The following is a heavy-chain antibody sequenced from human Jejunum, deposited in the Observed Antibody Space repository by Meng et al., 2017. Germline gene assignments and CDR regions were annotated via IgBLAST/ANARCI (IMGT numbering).Heavy chain of an antibody. V-gene: IGHV3-23*01. Sequence: EVQILESGGGLVQPGGSLRLSCAASGFTFKNFGMMWVRQAPGKGLEWVSVVTATAGDTYYADSVKGRFTTSRDKSQNTLYLQLSSLSAEDTGVYYCVKSGVGNNWKKYYFDSWGQGTLVTVSS. J-gene: IGHJ4*02. D-gene: IGHD5-24*01. CDR3: VKSGVGNNWKKYYFDS. CDR1: GFTFKNFG. CDR2: VTATAGDT.